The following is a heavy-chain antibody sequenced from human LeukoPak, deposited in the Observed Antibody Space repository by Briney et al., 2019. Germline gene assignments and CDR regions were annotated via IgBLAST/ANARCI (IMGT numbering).Heavy chain of an antibody. V-gene: IGHV4-38-2*01. CDR3: ARRGWARLGVVMYYFDY. Sequence: SETLSLTCAVSGYSISSGYYWGWIRQPPGKGLEWIGSIYHSGNTYYNPSLKSRVTISVDTSKNQFSLKLSSVTAADTAVYYRARRGWARLGVVMYYFDYWGQGTLVTVSS. J-gene: IGHJ4*02. D-gene: IGHD3-3*01. CDR2: IYHSGNT. CDR1: GYSISSGYY.